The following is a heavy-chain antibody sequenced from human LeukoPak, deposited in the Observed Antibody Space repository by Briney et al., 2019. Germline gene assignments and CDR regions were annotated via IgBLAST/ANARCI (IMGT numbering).Heavy chain of an antibody. J-gene: IGHJ4*02. CDR2: IYYSGST. CDR3: ARQRRYYDSSGYYPPDY. D-gene: IGHD3-22*01. Sequence: SETLSPTRTVSGGSISSSSYYWGWIRQPPGKGLEWIGSIYYSGSTYYNPSLKSRVTISVDTSKNQFSLKLSPVTAADTAVYYCARQRRYYDSSGYYPPDYWGQGTLVTVSS. V-gene: IGHV4-39*01. CDR1: GGSISSSSYY.